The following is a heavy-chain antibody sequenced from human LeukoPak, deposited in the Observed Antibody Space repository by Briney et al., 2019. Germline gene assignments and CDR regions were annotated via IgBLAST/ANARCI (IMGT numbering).Heavy chain of an antibody. J-gene: IGHJ4*02. Sequence: PSETLSLTCTVSGGSISSFYWSWIRQPPGKGLEWIGNIYTTGDTSYNPSLSYDPSLKSRDTKSVDTSKNQFSLKLSSVTAADTAVYYCARRSDSSGYYFFDYWGQGTLVTVSS. V-gene: IGHV4-4*09. CDR2: IYTTGDT. CDR1: GGSISSFY. D-gene: IGHD3-22*01. CDR3: ARRSDSSGYYFFDY.